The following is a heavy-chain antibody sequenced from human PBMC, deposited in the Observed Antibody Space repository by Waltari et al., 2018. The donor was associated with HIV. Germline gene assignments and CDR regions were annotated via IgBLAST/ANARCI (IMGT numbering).Heavy chain of an antibody. V-gene: IGHV1-8*01. D-gene: IGHD3-22*01. CDR1: GYTFTNYD. Sequence: QVQLVQSGAEVKKPGASVKVSCKASGYTFTNYDIKWVRQATGQVLEWMGWMNPTSGNTGYEQNFQVRVTMTRNTSMSTAYMELSSLRSEDTAVYYCARGYSYDRSGEAFDIWGQGTMVTVSS. J-gene: IGHJ3*02. CDR3: ARGYSYDRSGEAFDI. CDR2: MNPTSGNT.